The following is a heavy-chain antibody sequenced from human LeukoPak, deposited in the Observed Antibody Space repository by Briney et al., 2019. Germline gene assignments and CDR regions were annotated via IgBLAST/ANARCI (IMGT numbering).Heavy chain of an antibody. CDR3: AKVLVRIAAAGVDY. V-gene: IGHV3-23*01. CDR1: GFTFSSYG. CDR2: ISGSGGST. Sequence: GGPLRLSCAASGFTFSSYGMSWVRQAPGKGLEWVSAISGSGGSTYYADSVKGRFTISRDNSKNTLYLQMNSLRAEDTAVYYCAKVLVRIAAAGVDYWGQGTLVTVSS. D-gene: IGHD6-13*01. J-gene: IGHJ4*02.